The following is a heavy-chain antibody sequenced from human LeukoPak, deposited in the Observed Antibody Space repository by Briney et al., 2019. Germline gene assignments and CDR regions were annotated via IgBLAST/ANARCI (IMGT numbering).Heavy chain of an antibody. J-gene: IGHJ4*02. CDR1: GFTFGDYA. CDR2: IRSKNYGGTT. V-gene: IGHV3-49*04. D-gene: IGHD5-12*01. Sequence: GGSLRLSCTGSGFTFGDYAMNWVRQAPGKGLEWVGSIRSKNYGGTTEYAASVKGRFTISRDDSRSIAYLQMNSLKTEDTAVYYCTRVIVATKDYWGQGTLVTVSS. CDR3: TRVIVATKDY.